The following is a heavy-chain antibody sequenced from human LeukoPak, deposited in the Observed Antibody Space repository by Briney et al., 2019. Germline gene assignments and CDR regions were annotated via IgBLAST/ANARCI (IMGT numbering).Heavy chain of an antibody. Sequence: PGGSLRLSCAVSGFTFSSYSMNWVRQAPGKGLEWVSSISSCSSYIYYADSVKGRFTISRDNAKNSLYLQMNRLRAEDTAVYYCARILAYYYDSSGYYPTGLGFDYWGQGTLVTVSS. V-gene: IGHV3-21*01. CDR3: ARILAYYYDSSGYYPTGLGFDY. CDR2: ISSCSSYI. D-gene: IGHD3-22*01. J-gene: IGHJ4*02. CDR1: GFTFSSYS.